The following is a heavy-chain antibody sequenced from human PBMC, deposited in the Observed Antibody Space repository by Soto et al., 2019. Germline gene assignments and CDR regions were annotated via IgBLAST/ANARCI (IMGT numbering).Heavy chain of an antibody. J-gene: IGHJ6*02. Sequence: PGGSLRLSCAASGFTFSSYGMHWVRQAPGKGLEWVAVIWYDGSNKYYADSVKGRFTISRDNSKNTLYLQMNSLRAEDTAVYYCARERFTMVRGVIITRYYGMDVWGQGTTVTVSS. CDR1: GFTFSSYG. V-gene: IGHV3-33*01. D-gene: IGHD3-10*01. CDR2: IWYDGSNK. CDR3: ARERFTMVRGVIITRYYGMDV.